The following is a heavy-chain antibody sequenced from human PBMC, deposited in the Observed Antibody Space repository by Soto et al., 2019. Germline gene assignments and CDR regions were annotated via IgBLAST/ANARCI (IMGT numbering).Heavy chain of an antibody. Sequence: ASVKVSCTASGYTFTSYAMHWVRQAPGQRLEWMGWINAGNGNTKYSQKFQGRVTITRDTSASTAYMELSSLRPEDTAVYYCARDSNDYDFWSGPYYYYYMDVWGKGTTVTVSS. CDR3: ARDSNDYDFWSGPYYYYYMDV. CDR1: GYTFTSYA. CDR2: INAGNGNT. V-gene: IGHV1-3*01. J-gene: IGHJ6*03. D-gene: IGHD3-3*01.